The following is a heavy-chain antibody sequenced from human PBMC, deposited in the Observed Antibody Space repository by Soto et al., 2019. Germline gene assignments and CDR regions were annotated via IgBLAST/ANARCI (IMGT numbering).Heavy chain of an antibody. CDR2: ISYDGNNK. CDR1: GVTFNKYG. CDR3: VKILGTATILDY. Sequence: QVQLVESGGGVVQPGRSLRLSCVASGVTFNKYGMHWVRQAPGKGLEWLAVISYDGNNKHYSDSVKGRFTISRDNSKNTLYLEMNNVRTEDTAVYYCVKILGTATILDYWGQGTLVIVSS. D-gene: IGHD5-12*01. J-gene: IGHJ4*02. V-gene: IGHV3-30*18.